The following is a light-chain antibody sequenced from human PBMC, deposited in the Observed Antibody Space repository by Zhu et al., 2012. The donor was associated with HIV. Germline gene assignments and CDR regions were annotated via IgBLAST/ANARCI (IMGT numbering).Light chain of an antibody. CDR3: QHYVPSPMYT. V-gene: IGKV3-20*01. CDR2: SAS. Sequence: EIVLTQSPGTLSLSPGERATLSCRASQTVSRNYLAWYQQKPCQPPRLLIYSASRRVTGIPDRFSGSGSGTDFTLTISRLEPEDFAVYYCQHYVPSPMYTFGQGTKLEIK. CDR1: QTVSRNY. J-gene: IGKJ2*01.